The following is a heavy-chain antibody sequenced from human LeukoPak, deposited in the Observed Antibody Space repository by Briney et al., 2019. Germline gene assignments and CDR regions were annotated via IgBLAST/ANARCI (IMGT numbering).Heavy chain of an antibody. CDR2: INPNSGGT. CDR1: GYTFTGYY. J-gene: IGHJ5*02. D-gene: IGHD1-26*01. V-gene: IGHV1-2*04. CDR3: ARSTDIVGAANWFDP. Sequence: ASVKVSCKASGYTFTGYYMHWVRQAPGQGLEWMGWINPNSGGTNYAQKFQGWVTMTRDTSISTAYMELSRLRSDDTAVYYCARSTDIVGAANWFDPWGQGTLVTVSS.